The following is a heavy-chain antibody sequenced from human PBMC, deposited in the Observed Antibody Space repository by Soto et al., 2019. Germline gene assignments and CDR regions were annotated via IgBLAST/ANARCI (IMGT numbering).Heavy chain of an antibody. Sequence: SETLSLTCTVSGGSISSGGYYWSWIRQNPGKGLEWIGYIYYSGSTYYNPSLKSRVTISVDTSKNQFSLKLSSVTAADTAVYYCARAPPLVVITSGAFDIWGQGTMVTVSS. V-gene: IGHV4-31*03. J-gene: IGHJ3*02. D-gene: IGHD3-22*01. CDR2: IYYSGST. CDR1: GGSISSGGYY. CDR3: ARAPPLVVITSGAFDI.